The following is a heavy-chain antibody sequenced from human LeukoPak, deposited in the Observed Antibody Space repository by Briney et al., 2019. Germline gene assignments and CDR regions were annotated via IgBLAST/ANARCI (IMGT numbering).Heavy chain of an antibody. CDR2: IWYDGSNK. CDR1: GFTFISYG. J-gene: IGHJ3*02. V-gene: IGHV3-33*06. D-gene: IGHD5-12*01. CDR3: AKSHIGLDAFDI. Sequence: GRSLRLSCAASGFTFISYGTHWVRQAPGKGLEWVALIWYDGSNKYYADSVKGRFTISRDNSKNTLYLQMNSLRAEDTAVYYCAKSHIGLDAFDIWGQGTMVTVSS.